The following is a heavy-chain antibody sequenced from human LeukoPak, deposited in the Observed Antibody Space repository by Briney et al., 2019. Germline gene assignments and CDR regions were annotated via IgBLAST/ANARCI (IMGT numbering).Heavy chain of an antibody. CDR2: IWYDGSNK. J-gene: IGHJ4*02. CDR1: GFTFSSYG. V-gene: IGHV3-33*06. Sequence: GGSLRLSCAASGFTFSSYGMHWVRQAPGQGRDWVAVIWYDGSNKYYADSVKGRFTIYKDNSKNTLYLLMKGLRAEHTALYYFAKDLNGGYFHYWHQGTLVSVPS. CDR3: AKDLNGGYFHY. D-gene: IGHD1-1*01.